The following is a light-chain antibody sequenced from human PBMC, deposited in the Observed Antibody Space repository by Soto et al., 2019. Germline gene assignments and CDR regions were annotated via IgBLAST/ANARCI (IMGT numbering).Light chain of an antibody. CDR1: QSVSSSY. CDR2: GAS. CDR3: QRYGSSPT. V-gene: IGKV3-20*01. J-gene: IGKJ4*01. Sequence: EIVLTQSPGTLSLSPGERATLSCRASQSVSSSYLAWYQQKPGQAPRLLIYGASSRATGIPDRFSGSGSGTDFTLTISRLEPEDFAVYYCQRYGSSPTFGGGTKVEI.